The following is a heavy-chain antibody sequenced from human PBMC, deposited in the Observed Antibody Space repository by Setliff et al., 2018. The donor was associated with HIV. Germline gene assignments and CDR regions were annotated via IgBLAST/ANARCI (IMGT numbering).Heavy chain of an antibody. CDR2: IHPIFGTT. CDR1: GGTISSYI. Sequence: SVKVSCKASGGTISSYITAWVRQAPGQGLEWMGGIHPIFGTTNYARDFMGRVSITADESTNTAYMELSSLRSDDSAIYYCARGIPRGTVFGVVGYFDYWGQGTLVTVSS. CDR3: ARGIPRGTVFGVVGYFDY. V-gene: IGHV1-69*13. D-gene: IGHD3-3*01. J-gene: IGHJ4*02.